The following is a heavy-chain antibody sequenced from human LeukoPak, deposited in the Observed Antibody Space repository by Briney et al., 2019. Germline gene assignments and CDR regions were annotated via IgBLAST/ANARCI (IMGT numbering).Heavy chain of an antibody. Sequence: LRLSCVASGFTFSSYGMHWIRQPPGKGLEWIGEINHSGSTNYNPSLKSRVTISVDTSKNQFSLKLSSVTAADTAVYYCARAHCSGGSCYSGFGYWGQGTLVTVSS. CDR2: INHSGST. J-gene: IGHJ4*02. CDR1: GFTFSSYG. D-gene: IGHD2-15*01. CDR3: ARAHCSGGSCYSGFGY. V-gene: IGHV4-34*01.